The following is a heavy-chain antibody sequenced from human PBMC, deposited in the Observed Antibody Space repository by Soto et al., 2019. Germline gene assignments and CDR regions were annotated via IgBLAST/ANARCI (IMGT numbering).Heavy chain of an antibody. D-gene: IGHD3-10*01. CDR2: IYYSGST. Sequence: SETLSLTCSVSDGSISRGGYYCSWIRQHPGKGLEWIGYIYYSGSTYYNPSLKSRVTISVDTSKNQFSLKLSSVTAADTAVYYCARAGGGSGSYYISYYYGMDVWGQGTTVTVSS. V-gene: IGHV4-31*03. CDR1: DGSISRGGYY. J-gene: IGHJ6*02. CDR3: ARAGGGSGSYYISYYYGMDV.